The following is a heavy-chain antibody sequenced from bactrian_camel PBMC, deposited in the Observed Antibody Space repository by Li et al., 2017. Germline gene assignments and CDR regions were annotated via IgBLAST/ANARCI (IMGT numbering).Heavy chain of an antibody. D-gene: IGHD2*01. CDR1: GFTFSSYA. J-gene: IGHJ6*01. V-gene: IGHV3S31*01. CDR3: TRGTWTYFS. Sequence: VQLVESGGDLVQPGGSLRLSCAASGFTFSSYAMSWVRQDPGKGLEWVSGIDTGGGNTYYADSVKGRFTISRDNDKNTLNLQLNSLKAEDTAMYFCTRGTWTYFSWGQGTQVTVS. CDR2: IDTGGGNT.